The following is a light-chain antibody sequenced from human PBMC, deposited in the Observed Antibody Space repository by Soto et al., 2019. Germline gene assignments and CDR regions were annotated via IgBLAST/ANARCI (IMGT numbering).Light chain of an antibody. Sequence: IRMTQSRSSVCGAGGERGTMTCRVSQSISIYLNWYQLKPGKAPNLLMYGASYLKSGVPTRFSGSGSGTDFTLTISPLHPEDLAIYYCQQTYTPPEITFGQGTRLEIK. CDR2: GAS. CDR3: QQTYTPPEIT. V-gene: IGKV1-39*01. CDR1: QSISIY. J-gene: IGKJ5*01.